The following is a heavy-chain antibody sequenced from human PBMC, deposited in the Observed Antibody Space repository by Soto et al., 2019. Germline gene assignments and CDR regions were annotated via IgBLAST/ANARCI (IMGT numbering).Heavy chain of an antibody. J-gene: IGHJ4*02. CDR2: IKQDGSEK. D-gene: IGHD3-3*01. V-gene: IGHV3-7*01. CDR1: GFTFSSYW. Sequence: GGSLRLSCAASGFTFSSYWMSWVRQAPGKGLEWVANIKQDGSEKYYVDSVKGRFTISRDNAKNSLYLQMNSLRAEDTAVYYGARTYYDFWSGYYDYWGQGTLVTVSS. CDR3: ARTYYDFWSGYYDY.